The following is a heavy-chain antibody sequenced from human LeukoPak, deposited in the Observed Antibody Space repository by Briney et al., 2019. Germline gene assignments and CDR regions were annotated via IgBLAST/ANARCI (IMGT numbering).Heavy chain of an antibody. CDR2: IYYSGST. CDR3: AREDTALNN. Sequence: SETLSLTCTVSGGSVSSGSYYWSWIRQPPGKGLEWIGYIYYSGSTNYNPSLKSRVTISVDTSKNQFSLKLSSVTAADTAVYYCAREDTALNNWGQGTLVTVSS. V-gene: IGHV4-61*01. CDR1: GGSVSSGSYY. D-gene: IGHD5-18*01. J-gene: IGHJ4*02.